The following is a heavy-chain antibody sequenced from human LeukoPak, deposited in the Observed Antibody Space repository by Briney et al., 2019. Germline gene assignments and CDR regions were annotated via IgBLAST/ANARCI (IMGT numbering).Heavy chain of an antibody. CDR3: VVYIAGGGGRGY. J-gene: IGHJ4*02. D-gene: IGHD1-26*01. V-gene: IGHV4-59*01. Sequence: SGTLSLTCTVSGDSTSSDHWSWVRQPPGKGLDWIGHISYRGSMKYNPSLESRVSISLDASNNQFSLKLTTLTAADTAVYYCVVYIAGGGGRGYWGQGTMVTVSS. CDR1: GDSTSSDH. CDR2: ISYRGSM.